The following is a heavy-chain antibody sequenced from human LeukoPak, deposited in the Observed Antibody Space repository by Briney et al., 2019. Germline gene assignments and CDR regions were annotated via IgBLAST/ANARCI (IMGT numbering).Heavy chain of an antibody. CDR1: GFTFSSYW. Sequence: GSLRLSCAASGFTFSSYWMHWVRQAPGKGLVWVSRINSDGSSTSYADSVKGRFTISRDNAKNTLYLQMNSLRAEDTAVYYCARDSYCGGDCYLNDAFDIWGQGTMVTVSS. V-gene: IGHV3-74*01. CDR2: INSDGSST. J-gene: IGHJ3*02. D-gene: IGHD2-21*01. CDR3: ARDSYCGGDCYLNDAFDI.